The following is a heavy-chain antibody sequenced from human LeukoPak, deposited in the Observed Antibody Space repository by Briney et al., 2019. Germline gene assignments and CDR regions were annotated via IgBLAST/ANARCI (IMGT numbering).Heavy chain of an antibody. Sequence: GGSLRLSCVASGFTVSSNYVSWVRQAPGKGLEWVSVIYSGGSTYYADSVKGRFTISRDTSKNTLYLQMNSLRAEDTAVYFCARDPRYYDNVGYWGQGTLVTVSS. CDR3: ARDPRYYDNVGY. CDR2: IYSGGST. CDR1: GFTVSSNY. J-gene: IGHJ4*02. V-gene: IGHV3-53*01. D-gene: IGHD3-16*01.